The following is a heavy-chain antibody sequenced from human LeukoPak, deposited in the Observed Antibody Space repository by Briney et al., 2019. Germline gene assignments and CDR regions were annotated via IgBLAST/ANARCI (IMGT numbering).Heavy chain of an antibody. Sequence: GGSLRLSCAASGFSFSSYSMSWVRQAPGKGLEWVGRIKSKTDGGTTDYAAPVKGRFTISRDDSKTTLYLQMNSLKSEDTAVYYCTTVRGSSYQYFQRWGQGTLVSVSS. J-gene: IGHJ1*01. V-gene: IGHV3-15*01. CDR2: IKSKTDGGTT. CDR1: GFSFSSYS. CDR3: TTVRGSSYQYFQR. D-gene: IGHD6-13*01.